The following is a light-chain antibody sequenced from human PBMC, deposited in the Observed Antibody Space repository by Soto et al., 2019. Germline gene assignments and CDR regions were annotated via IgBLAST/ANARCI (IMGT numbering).Light chain of an antibody. CDR2: AAS. J-gene: IGKJ2*01. V-gene: IGKV1-9*01. Sequence: DIQLTQSPSFLSASVGDRVTITCRASQGISTYLAWYQQKPGKAPKLLIYAASTLQSGVPSRFSGSGSGTDFTLTVRSLQPEDFATYYCQPDNSYPPYTFGQGPKLEIK. CDR1: QGISTY. CDR3: QPDNSYPPYT.